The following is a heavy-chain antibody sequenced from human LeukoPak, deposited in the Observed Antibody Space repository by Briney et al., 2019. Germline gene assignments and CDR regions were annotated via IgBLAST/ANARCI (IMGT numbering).Heavy chain of an antibody. D-gene: IGHD6-19*01. V-gene: IGHV3-23*01. CDR2: ISGSGGST. CDR3: AKSLAVAGPHNWFDP. CDR1: GFTFSSYA. Sequence: GGSLRLSCAASGFTFSSYAMSWVRQAPGKGLEWVSAISGSGGSTYYADSVKGRFTISRDNSKNTPYLQMNSLRAEDTAVYYCAKSLAVAGPHNWFDPWGQGTLVTVSS. J-gene: IGHJ5*02.